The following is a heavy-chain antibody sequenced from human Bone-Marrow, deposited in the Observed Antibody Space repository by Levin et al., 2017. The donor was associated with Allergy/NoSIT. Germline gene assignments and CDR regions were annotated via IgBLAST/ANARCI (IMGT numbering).Heavy chain of an antibody. CDR2: ISYDGSIK. D-gene: IGHD3-10*01. V-gene: IGHV3-30*18. CDR3: AKVAFRGSGFRN. J-gene: IGHJ4*02. CDR1: GFSFSNYG. Sequence: LSLTCAASGFSFSNYGIHWVRQAPAKGLEWVAVISYDGSIKYYADSVKGRFNISRDNSKNTLYLQMNSLRVEDTAVYYCAKVAFRGSGFRNWGQGTLVTVSS.